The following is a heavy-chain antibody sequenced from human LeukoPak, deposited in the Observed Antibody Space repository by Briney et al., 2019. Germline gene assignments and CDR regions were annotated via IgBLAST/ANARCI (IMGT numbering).Heavy chain of an antibody. CDR1: AFTFRKYS. CDR2: IKEDGSTQ. D-gene: IGHD2-2*01. CDR3: ATTSSLPDYFHY. Sequence: GGSLRLSCEASAFTFRKYSMTWVRQGPGRRLEWVATIKEDGSTQDYVDSVKGRFTISRDNAKKLVSLQMNSLRAEDTAVYYCATTSSLPDYFHYWGQGILVTVSS. V-gene: IGHV3-7*01. J-gene: IGHJ4*02.